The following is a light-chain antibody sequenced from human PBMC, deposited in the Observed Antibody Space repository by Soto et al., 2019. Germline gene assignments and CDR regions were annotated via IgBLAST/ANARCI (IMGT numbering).Light chain of an antibody. CDR1: QSINTY. CDR2: GTS. Sequence: DIQMTQSPSFLSASVGDRVTISCRASQSINTYLNWYQQKPGKAPELLIYGTSDLQSGVPSRFSGGGSGTDFTLTISSLQPEDFATYYCQQSYSTLLITFGQGTRLEVK. V-gene: IGKV1-39*01. J-gene: IGKJ5*01. CDR3: QQSYSTLLIT.